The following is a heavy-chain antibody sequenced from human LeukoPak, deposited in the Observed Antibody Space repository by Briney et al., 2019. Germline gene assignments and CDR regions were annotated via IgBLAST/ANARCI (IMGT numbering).Heavy chain of an antibody. J-gene: IGHJ4*01. CDR1: GGSISSSRYY. V-gene: IGHV4-39*01. CDR3: ARHRVRSTWIQLWEFDY. D-gene: IGHD5-18*01. CDR2: IYYSGST. Sequence: KPSETLSLTCTVSGGSISSSRYYWGWIRQPPGKGLEWIGSIYYSGSTYYNPSLKSRVTISVDTSKNQFSLKLSSVTAADTAVYYCARHRVRSTWIQLWEFDYWGQGTLVTVSS.